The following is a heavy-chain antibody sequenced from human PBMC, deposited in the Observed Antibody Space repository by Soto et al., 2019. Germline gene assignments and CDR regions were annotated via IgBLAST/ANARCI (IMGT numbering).Heavy chain of an antibody. Sequence: QVQLVQSGAEVKKPGASVKVSCKASGYTFTSYGISWVRQAPGQGLEWMGWISAYNGNTNYAQKLQGRVTMTTDTXTXXAYMELRSLRSDDTAVYYCARVRDPNYYYDYGMDVWGQGTTVTVSS. CDR1: GYTFTSYG. J-gene: IGHJ6*02. CDR3: ARVRDPNYYYDYGMDV. V-gene: IGHV1-18*01. CDR2: ISAYNGNT.